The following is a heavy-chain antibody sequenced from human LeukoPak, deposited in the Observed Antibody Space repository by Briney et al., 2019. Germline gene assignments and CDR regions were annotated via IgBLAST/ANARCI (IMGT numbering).Heavy chain of an antibody. V-gene: IGHV1-18*01. J-gene: IGHJ4*02. Sequence: ASVKVSCKASGGTFISYAISWVRQAPGQGLEWMGWISAYNGNTNYAQKLQGRVTMTTDTSTSTAYMELRSLRSDDTAVYYCARDYYYYDSSGYRGYDYWGQGTLVTVSS. CDR3: ARDYYYYDSSGYRGYDY. CDR2: ISAYNGNT. CDR1: GGTFISYA. D-gene: IGHD3-22*01.